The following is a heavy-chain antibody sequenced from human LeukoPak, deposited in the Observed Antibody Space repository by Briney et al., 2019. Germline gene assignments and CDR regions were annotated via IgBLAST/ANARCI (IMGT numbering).Heavy chain of an antibody. J-gene: IGHJ4*02. CDR3: AKGEFSGVVTAIIDY. CDR1: GFTFSSYA. CDR2: ISWNSGSI. Sequence: PGGSLRLSCAASGFTFSSYAMSWVRQAPGKGLEWVSGISWNSGSIGYADSVKGRFTISRDNAKNSLYLQMNSLRAEDTALYYCAKGEFSGVVTAIIDYWGQGTLVTVSS. V-gene: IGHV3-9*01. D-gene: IGHD2-21*02.